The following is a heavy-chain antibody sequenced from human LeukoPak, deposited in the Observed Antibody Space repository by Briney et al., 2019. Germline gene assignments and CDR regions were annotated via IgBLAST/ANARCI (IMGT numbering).Heavy chain of an antibody. V-gene: IGHV3-11*06. CDR3: ARLANCGGDCYSGLYYFDY. D-gene: IGHD2-21*02. J-gene: IGHJ4*02. CDR2: ISSSRSYT. CDR1: GFTFSDYY. Sequence: PGGSLRLSCAASGFTFSDYYMSWIRQAPGKGLEWVSYISSSRSYTIYADSVKGRFTISRDNAKNSLYLQMNSLRAEDTAVYYCARLANCGGDCYSGLYYFDYWGQGTLVTVSS.